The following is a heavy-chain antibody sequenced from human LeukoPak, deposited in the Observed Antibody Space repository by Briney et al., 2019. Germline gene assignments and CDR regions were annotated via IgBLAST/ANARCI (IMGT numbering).Heavy chain of an antibody. CDR3: ATRGSMFRFFDH. Sequence: SVKVSCKASGVTFSKYAFNWVRQAPGHGLEWMGSVIPTLDRKSYAQRFQGRDTIAADESTSTVYMQLSSLRFEDTATYYCATRGSMFRFFDHWGQGTLVTISA. CDR2: VIPTLDRK. D-gene: IGHD3-10*01. CDR1: GVTFSKYA. V-gene: IGHV1-69*11. J-gene: IGHJ4*02.